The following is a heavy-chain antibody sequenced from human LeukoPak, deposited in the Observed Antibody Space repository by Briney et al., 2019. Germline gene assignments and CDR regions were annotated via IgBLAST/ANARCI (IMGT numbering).Heavy chain of an antibody. CDR2: IIGSGGST. Sequence: PGGSLRLSCAASGFTFSSYAMSWVRQAPGKGLEWVSSIIGSGGSTYYADSVRGRFTISRDNSKNTLYLQINSLGADDTAVYYCARGGLYKFDYWGQGTLVTVSS. J-gene: IGHJ4*02. CDR1: GFTFSSYA. V-gene: IGHV3-23*01. CDR3: ARGGLYKFDY. D-gene: IGHD1-14*01.